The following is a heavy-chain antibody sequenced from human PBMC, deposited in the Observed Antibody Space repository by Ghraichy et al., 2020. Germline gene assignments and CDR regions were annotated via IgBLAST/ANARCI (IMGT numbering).Heavy chain of an antibody. V-gene: IGHV3-21*01. CDR3: ARALDYYDSSGRLYWYFDL. Sequence: GVLRLSCAASGFTFSSYSMNWVRQAPGKGLEWVSSISSSSSYIYYADSVKGRFTISRDNAKNSLYLQMNSLRAEDTAVYYCARALDYYDSSGRLYWYFDLWGRGTLVTVSS. CDR1: GFTFSSYS. D-gene: IGHD3-22*01. J-gene: IGHJ2*01. CDR2: ISSSSSYI.